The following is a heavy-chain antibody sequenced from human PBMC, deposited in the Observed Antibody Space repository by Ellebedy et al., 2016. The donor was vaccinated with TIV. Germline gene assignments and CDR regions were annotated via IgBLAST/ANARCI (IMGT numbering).Heavy chain of an antibody. D-gene: IGHD2-15*01. Sequence: MPSETLSLTCAVSGGSLASDNWWSWVRPRPGETLECIAAIFHLAHTIFNPSLKSRLSIYRDKSSSQASLRPTSVTAADTADYYCATLGYCSGANCHGVHWGRGTRVTVSS. J-gene: IGHJ4*02. CDR1: GGSLASDNW. V-gene: IGHV4/OR15-8*02. CDR2: IFHLAHT. CDR3: ATLGYCSGANCHGVH.